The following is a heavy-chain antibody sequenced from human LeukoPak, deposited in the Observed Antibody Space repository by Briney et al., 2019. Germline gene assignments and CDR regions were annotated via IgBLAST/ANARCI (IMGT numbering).Heavy chain of an antibody. CDR1: GFTFSSYG. J-gene: IGHJ4*02. CDR2: ISGSGGST. D-gene: IGHD4-17*01. CDR3: AKVAGDYVLYTLDY. V-gene: IGHV3-23*01. Sequence: PGGSLRLSCAASGFTFSSYGMSWVRQAPGKGLEWVSAISGSGGSTYYADCVKGRFTISRDNSKNSVYVQMNSLRAADTAVYYFAKVAGDYVLYTLDYWGQGTLVTVSS.